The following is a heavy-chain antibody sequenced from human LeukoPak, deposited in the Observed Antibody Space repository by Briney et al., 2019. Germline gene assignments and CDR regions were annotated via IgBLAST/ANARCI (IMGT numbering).Heavy chain of an antibody. D-gene: IGHD2-15*01. V-gene: IGHV4-34*01. J-gene: IGHJ4*02. Sequence: SGTLSLTCAVYGGSFSGYYWSWIRQPPGKGLEWIAEINHSGSTNYNPSPKSRVTISVDTSKNKFSLKLCSVSAADTAVYYCARVVRYCSGGSCYSGLYYFDYWGQGTLVTVSS. CDR1: GGSFSGYY. CDR2: INHSGST. CDR3: ARVVRYCSGGSCYSGLYYFDY.